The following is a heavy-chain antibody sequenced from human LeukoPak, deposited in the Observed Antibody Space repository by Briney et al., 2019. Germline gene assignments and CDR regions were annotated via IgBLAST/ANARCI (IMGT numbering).Heavy chain of an antibody. V-gene: IGHV3-30*18. D-gene: IGHD1-20*01. Sequence: GGSLRLSCVVSGFSFSSYGMHWVRQAPGKGLEWVAVISYDGSSKYYADSVKGRFTISRDNSKNTLYLQMNSLRAEDTTLYYCAKDVKYNWNYIDYWGQGALVTVSS. J-gene: IGHJ4*02. CDR3: AKDVKYNWNYIDY. CDR2: ISYDGSSK. CDR1: GFSFSSYG.